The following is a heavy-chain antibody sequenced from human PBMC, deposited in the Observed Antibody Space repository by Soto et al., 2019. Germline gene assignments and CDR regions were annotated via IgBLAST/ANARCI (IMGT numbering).Heavy chain of an antibody. D-gene: IGHD3-3*01. J-gene: IGHJ5*02. CDR3: ARGQRFSDWFDP. CDR1: GGTISGYY. Sequence: SETLSLTCSVSGGTISGYYWTWIRQPAGKGLEWIGRIYSSGNTKYNPPLQSRVTMSLDTSNNQFSLRLTSVTAADTAVYYCARGQRFSDWFDPWGQGTLVTVSS. V-gene: IGHV4-4*07. CDR2: IYSSGNT.